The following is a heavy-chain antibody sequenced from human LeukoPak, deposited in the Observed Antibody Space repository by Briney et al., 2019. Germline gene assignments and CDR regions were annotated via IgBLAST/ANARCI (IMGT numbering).Heavy chain of an antibody. J-gene: IGHJ6*03. D-gene: IGHD3-10*01. Sequence: GGSLRLACAASGFTFSTYSMNWVRQAPGKGLEWVSSISSSGSYIYYTDSVKGRFTISRDNAKNSLYLQMNSLRAEDTAVYYCARDRPHGSGCKDYYYYYYMDVWGKGTTVTVSS. V-gene: IGHV3-21*01. CDR1: GFTFSTYS. CDR2: ISSSGSYI. CDR3: ARDRPHGSGCKDYYYYYYMDV.